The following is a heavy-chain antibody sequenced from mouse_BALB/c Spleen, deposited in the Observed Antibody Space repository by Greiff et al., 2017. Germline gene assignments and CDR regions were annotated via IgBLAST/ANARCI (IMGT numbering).Heavy chain of an antibody. D-gene: IGHD2-2*01. J-gene: IGHJ4*01. CDR2: IDPFNGGT. CDR3: ARYYYGYDGRGAMDY. V-gene: IGHV1-28*01. CDR1: GYSFTSYY. Sequence: EVQLQQSGPELMKPGASVKISCKASGYSFTSYYMHWVKQSHGKSLEWIGYIDPFNGGTSYNQKFKGKATLTVDKSSSTAYMHLSSLTSEDSAVYYCARYYYGYDGRGAMDYWGQGTSVTVSS.